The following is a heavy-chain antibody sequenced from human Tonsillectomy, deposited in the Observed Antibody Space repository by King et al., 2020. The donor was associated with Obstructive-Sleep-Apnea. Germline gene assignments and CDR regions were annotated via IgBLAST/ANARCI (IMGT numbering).Heavy chain of an antibody. J-gene: IGHJ6*02. Sequence: QLQESGPGLVKPSETLSLTCTVSGGSISRSSDYWGWIRQPPGKGLEWIGSIYYSGSTYYNPSLKSRVTMSVDTSKNQFSLKLSSVTAADTAVYYCAGDGRVVPTTALYYYGMDVWGQGTTVTVSS. V-gene: IGHV4-39*07. CDR2: IYYSGST. CDR3: AGDGRVVPTTALYYYGMDV. D-gene: IGHD2-2*01. CDR1: GGSISRSSDY.